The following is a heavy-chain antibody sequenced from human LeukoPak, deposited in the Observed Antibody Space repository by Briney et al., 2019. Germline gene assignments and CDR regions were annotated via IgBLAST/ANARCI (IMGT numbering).Heavy chain of an antibody. Sequence: ASVKVSCKASGYTFTAYYIHWVRQAPGQGLEWMGWINPNSGGTDYAQKFQGRVTMTRDTSISTAYMELSRLRSDDTAVYFCARRCDTSSYYTYYFDYWGQGTLVTVSS. CDR3: ARRCDTSSYYTYYFDY. CDR1: GYTFTAYY. D-gene: IGHD3-22*01. CDR2: INPNSGGT. V-gene: IGHV1-2*02. J-gene: IGHJ4*02.